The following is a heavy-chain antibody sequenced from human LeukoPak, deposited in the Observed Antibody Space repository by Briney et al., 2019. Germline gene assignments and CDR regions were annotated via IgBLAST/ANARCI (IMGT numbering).Heavy chain of an antibody. CDR3: ARGFIAARPNWFDP. CDR2: IYYSGST. V-gene: IGHV4-39*07. CDR1: GGSISSSSYY. J-gene: IGHJ5*02. Sequence: SETLSLTYTVSGGSISSSSYYWGWIRQPPGKGLEWIGSIYYSGSTYYNPSLKSRVTISVDTSKNQFSLKLSSVTAADTAVYYCARGFIAARPNWFDPWGQGTLVTVSS. D-gene: IGHD6-6*01.